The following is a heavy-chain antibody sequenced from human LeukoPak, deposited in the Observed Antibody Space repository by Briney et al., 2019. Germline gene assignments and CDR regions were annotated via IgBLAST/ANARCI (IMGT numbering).Heavy chain of an antibody. J-gene: IGHJ6*02. CDR3: AREAYQLLPAYYYYYGMDV. CDR2: IKQDGSEK. D-gene: IGHD2-2*01. Sequence: PGGSLILSCAASGFAFSTFWMSWVRQAPGKELEWVANIKQDGSEKYYVDSVKGRFTISRDNAKNSLYLQMNSLRAEDTAVYYCAREAYQLLPAYYYYYGMDVWGQGTTATVSS. CDR1: GFAFSTFW. V-gene: IGHV3-7*01.